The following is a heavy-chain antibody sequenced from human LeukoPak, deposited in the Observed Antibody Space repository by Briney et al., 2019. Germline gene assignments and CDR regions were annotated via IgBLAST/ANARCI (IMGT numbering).Heavy chain of an antibody. CDR3: ARELMGLTMIVVVNPIDY. D-gene: IGHD3-22*01. J-gene: IGHJ4*02. Sequence: PGGSLRLSCTASGFIASSNYMSWVRQAPGKGLEWVSLIYSGGSTYYADSVMGRSTISRDKSNNTLYLQMNSLRAEDTAVYYCARELMGLTMIVVVNPIDYWGQGTLVTVSS. V-gene: IGHV3-53*01. CDR2: IYSGGST. CDR1: GFIASSNY.